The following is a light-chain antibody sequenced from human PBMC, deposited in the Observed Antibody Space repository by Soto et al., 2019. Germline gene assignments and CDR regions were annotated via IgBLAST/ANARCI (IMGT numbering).Light chain of an antibody. Sequence: EIVLTQSPGTLSLSPGERATLSCRASQSVSRNYLAWYQQRPGQAPRLLIYDAFNRATGIPDRFSGRESGTDFTLTISRLEPEDFAVYYCQQYGDSPRTFGQGTKVEIK. CDR1: QSVSRNY. J-gene: IGKJ1*01. V-gene: IGKV3-20*01. CDR3: QQYGDSPRT. CDR2: DAF.